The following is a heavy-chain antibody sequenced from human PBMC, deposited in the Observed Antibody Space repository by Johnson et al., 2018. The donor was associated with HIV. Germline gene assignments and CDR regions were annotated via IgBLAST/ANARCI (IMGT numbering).Heavy chain of an antibody. D-gene: IGHD3-22*01. Sequence: MLLVESGGGLVQPGGSLRLSCAASGFTVRSNYMSWVRQAPGKGLEWVSLIYSGGSTYYADSVKGRFTISRDNSKNTLYLQMNSLRAEDTAVYYCAKDVGNYWPDSFDIWGQGTMVTVSS. J-gene: IGHJ3*02. CDR3: AKDVGNYWPDSFDI. CDR2: IYSGGST. V-gene: IGHV3-66*01. CDR1: GFTVRSNY.